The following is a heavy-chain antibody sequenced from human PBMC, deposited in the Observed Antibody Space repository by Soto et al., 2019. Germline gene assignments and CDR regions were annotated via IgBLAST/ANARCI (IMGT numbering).Heavy chain of an antibody. CDR1: GGSISSYY. CDR3: ARDXIAAAGTGVYYYYGMDV. J-gene: IGHJ6*02. Sequence: SETLSLTCTVSGGSISSYYWSWIRQPPGKGLEWIGYIYYSGSTNYNPSLKSRVTISVDTSKNQFSLKLSSVTAADTAVYYCARDXIAAAGTGVYYYYGMDVWGQGATVTVSS. V-gene: IGHV4-59*01. CDR2: IYYSGST. D-gene: IGHD6-13*01.